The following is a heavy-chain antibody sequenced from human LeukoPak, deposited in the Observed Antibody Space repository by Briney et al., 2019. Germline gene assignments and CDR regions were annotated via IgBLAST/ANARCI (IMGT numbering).Heavy chain of an antibody. Sequence: ASVKVSCKASGYTLTGYYMHWVRQAPGQGLEWMGWINPNSGGTNYAQKFQGRVTMTRDTSISTAYMELSRLRSDDTAVYYCARSNRYCSSTSCYLKTGNYYMDVWGKGTTVTVSS. V-gene: IGHV1-2*02. D-gene: IGHD2-2*01. CDR3: ARSNRYCSSTSCYLKTGNYYMDV. J-gene: IGHJ6*03. CDR2: INPNSGGT. CDR1: GYTLTGYY.